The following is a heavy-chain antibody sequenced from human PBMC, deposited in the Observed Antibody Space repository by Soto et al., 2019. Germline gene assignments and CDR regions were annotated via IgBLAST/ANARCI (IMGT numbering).Heavy chain of an antibody. CDR3: ARYQEGSSWSTHYFDY. V-gene: IGHV3-11*06. J-gene: IGHJ4*02. Sequence: PGGSLRLSCAAYGFTFSDYYMSWIRQAPGKGLEWVSYIISSSSYTNYADSVKGRFTISRDNAKNSLYLQMNSLRAEDTAVYYCARYQEGSSWSTHYFDYWGQGTLVTVSS. CDR2: IISSSSYT. D-gene: IGHD6-13*01. CDR1: GFTFSDYY.